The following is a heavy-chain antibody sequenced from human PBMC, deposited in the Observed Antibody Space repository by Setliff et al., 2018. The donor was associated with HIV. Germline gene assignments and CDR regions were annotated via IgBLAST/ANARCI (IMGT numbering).Heavy chain of an antibody. Sequence: SETLSLTCTVSGGSISTGSYYWSWIRQPAGKGLEWIGRVYSTGSTKYNPSLKSRVTISADTSKNQFSLKLSSVTAADTAVYFCARDYGSGWHSYYYLDVWGNGTMVTVS. CDR3: ARDYGSGWHSYYYLDV. CDR2: VYSTGST. V-gene: IGHV4-61*02. D-gene: IGHD6-19*01. CDR1: GGSISTGSYY. J-gene: IGHJ6*03.